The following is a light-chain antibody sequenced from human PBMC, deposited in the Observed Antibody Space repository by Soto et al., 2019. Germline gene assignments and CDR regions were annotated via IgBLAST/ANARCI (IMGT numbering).Light chain of an antibody. CDR2: DAS. V-gene: IGKV3-20*01. CDR1: QTVSNY. Sequence: EIVLTQSPATLSLSPGERATLSCRASQTVSNYLLWYQQKPGQAPRLLIYDASSRATGIPDRFSGGGSGTDFTLTISRLEPEDFAVYYCQQFSSYPLTFGGGTKVDIK. CDR3: QQFSSYPLT. J-gene: IGKJ4*01.